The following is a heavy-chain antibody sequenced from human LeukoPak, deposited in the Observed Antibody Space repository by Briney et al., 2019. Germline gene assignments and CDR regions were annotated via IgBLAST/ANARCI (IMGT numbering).Heavy chain of an antibody. V-gene: IGHV4-31*03. CDR3: ARVKYYDSSGYVDY. CDR1: GGSISSGGYY. CDR2: IYYSGST. D-gene: IGHD3-22*01. J-gene: IGHJ4*02. Sequence: SETLSLTCTVSGGSISSGGYYWSWIRQHPGKGLEWIGYIYYSGSTYYNPSLKSRVTISVDTSKNQFSLKLSPVTAADTAVYYCARVKYYDSSGYVDYWGQGTLVTVSS.